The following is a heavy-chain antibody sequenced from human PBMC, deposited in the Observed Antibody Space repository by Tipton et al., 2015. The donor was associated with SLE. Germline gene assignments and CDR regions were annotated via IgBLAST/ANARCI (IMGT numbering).Heavy chain of an antibody. V-gene: IGHV1-18*01. J-gene: IGHJ2*01. CDR2: INPYNGNT. CDR3: ARKLPLKYFDL. CDR1: GYTFTSFG. Sequence: QSGPEVKKPGASVKVSCKASGYTFTSFGISWVRQAPGQGPEWMGWINPYNGNTNYAQKFQGRITMTADTSTTTAYMELRSLRSDDTAVYYCARKLPLKYFDLWGRGTLVTVSS.